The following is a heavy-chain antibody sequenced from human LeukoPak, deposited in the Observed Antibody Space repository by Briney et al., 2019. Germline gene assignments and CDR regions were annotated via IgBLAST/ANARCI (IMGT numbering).Heavy chain of an antibody. D-gene: IGHD2-2*01. CDR2: ISSSSSYT. V-gene: IGHV3-11*03. Sequence: GGSLRLSCAASGFTFSDYYMSWIRQAPGKGLEWVSYISSSSSYTNYADSVKCRFTISRDNAKNSLYLQMNSLRAEDTAVYYCARYCSSTSCYPFDYWGQGTLVTVSS. CDR3: ARYCSSTSCYPFDY. J-gene: IGHJ4*02. CDR1: GFTFSDYY.